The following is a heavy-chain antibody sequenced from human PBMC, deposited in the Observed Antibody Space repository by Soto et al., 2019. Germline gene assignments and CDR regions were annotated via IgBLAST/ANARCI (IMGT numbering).Heavy chain of an antibody. V-gene: IGHV1-18*01. CDR2: ISAYNGNT. CDR1: GYTFTSYG. D-gene: IGHD3-16*01. CDR3: ARERATLRLGEFDAFDI. Sequence: QVQLVQSGAEVKKPGASVKVSCKASGYTFTSYGISWVRQAPGQGLEWMGWISAYNGNTNYAQKLQGRVTMTTDTYTSTAYMELRRMRSDDTAVYYCARERATLRLGEFDAFDIWGQGTMVTVSS. J-gene: IGHJ3*02.